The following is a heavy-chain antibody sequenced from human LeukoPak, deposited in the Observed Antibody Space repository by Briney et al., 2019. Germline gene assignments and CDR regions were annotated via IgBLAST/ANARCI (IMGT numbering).Heavy chain of an antibody. CDR3: AKVSLAEVPVAIPVGPFDY. D-gene: IGHD2-2*01. J-gene: IGHJ4*02. V-gene: IGHV3-23*01. Sequence: GGSLRLSCAASGFTFSSYAMSWVRQAPGKGLEWVSAISGSGGSTYYADSVKGRFTISRDNSKNTLYLQMNSLRAEDTAVYYCAKVSLAEVPVAIPVGPFDYWGQGTLVTVSS. CDR2: ISGSGGST. CDR1: GFTFSSYA.